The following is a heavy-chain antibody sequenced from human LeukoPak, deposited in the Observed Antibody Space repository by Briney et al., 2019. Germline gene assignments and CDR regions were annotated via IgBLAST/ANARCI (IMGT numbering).Heavy chain of an antibody. D-gene: IGHD5-12*01. CDR3: ARAPMAITTSAFPDAFDF. CDR1: GDSVSGHY. V-gene: IGHV4-59*02. Sequence: SETLSLTCTVSGDSVSGHYWSWIRQTPGKGLEWIGYVSYSGGTNYNPSLKRRVSISLDTSKNQFSLKLSSPAAADPAVYYCARAPMAITTSAFPDAFDFSGQGAMVTVSS. CDR2: VSYSGGT. J-gene: IGHJ3*01.